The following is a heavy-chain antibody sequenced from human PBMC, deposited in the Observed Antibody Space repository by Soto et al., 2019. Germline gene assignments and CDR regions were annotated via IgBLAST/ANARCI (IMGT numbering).Heavy chain of an antibody. CDR2: IIPIFGTA. D-gene: IGHD2-15*01. CDR1: GCTFSRYA. V-gene: IGHV1-69*13. J-gene: IGHJ6*02. Sequence: SVKLSCKASGCTFSRYAISWVRQAPRQGLEWMGGIIPIFGTANYAQKFQGRVTITADESTSTAYMELSSLRSEDTAVFYCARAIVVAVADYSYGVDVWGQGTTVTVSS. CDR3: ARAIVVAVADYSYGVDV.